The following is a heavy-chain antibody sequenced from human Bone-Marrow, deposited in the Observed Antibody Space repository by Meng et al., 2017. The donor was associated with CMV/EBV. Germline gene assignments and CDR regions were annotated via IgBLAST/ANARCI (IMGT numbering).Heavy chain of an antibody. CDR3: ARETRTDYDFWSGYDYYYGMDV. CDR2: VYYSGRT. D-gene: IGHD3-3*01. CDR1: GASITSTSHY. V-gene: IGHV4-39*07. J-gene: IGHJ6*02. Sequence: SETLSLTCTVSGASITSTSHYWGWVRQSPGKGLEWIGSVYYSGRTDYIPSLKSRVTISVDASRNQFSLKLSSVTAADTAVYYCARETRTDYDFWSGYDYYYGMDVWGQGTTVTVSS.